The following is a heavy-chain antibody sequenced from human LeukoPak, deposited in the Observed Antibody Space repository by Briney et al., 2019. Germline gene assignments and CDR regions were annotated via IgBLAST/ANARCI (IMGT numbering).Heavy chain of an antibody. CDR3: ARGAHYYDSSGYNYYYMDV. V-gene: IGHV3-20*04. CDR2: INWNGGST. Sequence: PGGPLRLSCAASGFTFDDYAMSWVRQAPGKGLEWAPGINWNGGSTGYADSVKGRFTISRDNAKNSLYLQMNSLRAEDTALYYCARGAHYYDSSGYNYYYMDVWGKGTTVTVSS. D-gene: IGHD3-22*01. J-gene: IGHJ6*03. CDR1: GFTFDDYA.